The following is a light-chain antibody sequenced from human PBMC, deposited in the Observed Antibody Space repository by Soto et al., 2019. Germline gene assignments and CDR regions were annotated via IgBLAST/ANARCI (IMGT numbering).Light chain of an antibody. V-gene: IGKV3-15*01. J-gene: IGKJ1*01. Sequence: EIVMTQSPATLSVSPGERATLSCRASQSVSSYLALYQQKPGQAPRLIIYCASTRATGIPARFSGSGSGTEFTLTISSLQSEDFAVYYCQQYNNWPPWTFGQGTKVEIK. CDR2: CAS. CDR3: QQYNNWPPWT. CDR1: QSVSSY.